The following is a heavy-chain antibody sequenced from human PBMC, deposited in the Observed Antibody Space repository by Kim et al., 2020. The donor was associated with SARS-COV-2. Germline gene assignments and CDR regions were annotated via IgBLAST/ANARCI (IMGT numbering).Heavy chain of an antibody. CDR3: ARHLPGGWQQLAQVNWFDP. Sequence: GESLKISCKGSGYSFTSYWISWVRQMPGKGLEWMGRIDPSDSYTNYSPSFQGHVTISADKSISTAYLQWSSLKASDTAMYYCARHLPGGWQQLAQVNWFDPWGQGTLVTVSS. V-gene: IGHV5-10-1*01. CDR2: IDPSDSYT. J-gene: IGHJ5*02. D-gene: IGHD6-13*01. CDR1: GYSFTSYW.